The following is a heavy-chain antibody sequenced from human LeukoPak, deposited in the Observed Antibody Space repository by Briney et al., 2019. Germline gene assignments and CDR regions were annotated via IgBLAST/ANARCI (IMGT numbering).Heavy chain of an antibody. V-gene: IGHV3-21*01. J-gene: IGHJ3*02. CDR3: ARAVGSGTTIDAFDI. CDR2: ISSSSSYI. CDR1: GFTFSSYS. Sequence: GGSLRLSCAASGFTFSSYSMNWVRQAPGKGLEWVSSISSSSSYIYYADSVKGRFTISRDNAKNSLYLQMNSLRAEDTAVYYCARAVGSGTTIDAFDIWGQGTMVTVSS. D-gene: IGHD1-1*01.